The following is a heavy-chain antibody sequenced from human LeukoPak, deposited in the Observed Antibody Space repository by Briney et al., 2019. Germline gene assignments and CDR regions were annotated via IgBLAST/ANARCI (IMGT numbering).Heavy chain of an antibody. Sequence: GGSLRLSCAASGFTFDDYGMSWVRQAPGKGLECVSGINWNGGSTGYADSVKGRFTISRDNAKNSLYLQMNSLRAEDTALYYCARGTMTGASSAFDIWGQGTMVTVSS. V-gene: IGHV3-20*04. CDR1: GFTFDDYG. J-gene: IGHJ3*02. D-gene: IGHD3-22*01. CDR3: ARGTMTGASSAFDI. CDR2: INWNGGST.